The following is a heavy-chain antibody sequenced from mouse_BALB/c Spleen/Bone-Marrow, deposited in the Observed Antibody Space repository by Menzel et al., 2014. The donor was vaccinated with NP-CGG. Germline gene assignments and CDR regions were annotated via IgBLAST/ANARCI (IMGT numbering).Heavy chain of an antibody. J-gene: IGHJ4*01. D-gene: IGHD4-1*01. Sequence: VQLQESGAELARPGASVKMSCKASGYSFTSYTMHWVKQRPGQGLEWIGYINPSSGYTNYNQKFKDKATLTADKSSTTAYMQLSSLTSEDSAVHYCARRLGPGHAMDYWGQGTSVTVSS. CDR3: ARRLGPGHAMDY. CDR2: INPSSGYT. CDR1: GYSFTSYT. V-gene: IGHV1-4*01.